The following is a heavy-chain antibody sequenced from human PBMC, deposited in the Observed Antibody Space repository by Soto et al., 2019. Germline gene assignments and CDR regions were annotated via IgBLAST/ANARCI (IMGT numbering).Heavy chain of an antibody. CDR1: GYTFTSYA. V-gene: IGHV1-3*01. J-gene: IGHJ4*02. D-gene: IGHD6-19*01. Sequence: QVQLVQSGAEVKKPGASVKVSCKASGYTFTSYAMHWVRQAPGHRLEWMGWINAGNGNTKYSQKFQGRVTITTDTSASTAYMELSSLRSEDTAVYYCARVIGGWYYFDYWGQGTLVTVSS. CDR3: ARVIGGWYYFDY. CDR2: INAGNGNT.